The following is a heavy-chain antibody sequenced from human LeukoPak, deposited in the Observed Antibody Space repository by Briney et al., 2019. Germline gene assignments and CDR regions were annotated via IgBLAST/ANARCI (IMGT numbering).Heavy chain of an antibody. J-gene: IGHJ4*02. D-gene: IGHD3-22*01. V-gene: IGHV3-74*01. Sequence: PGGSLRLSCAASGFTFSGYWMYWVRQAPGKGPVWVARINTDGSSLNYADSVKGRFTISRDNAKNTLYLQMNCLGAEDTAVYYCARRINYYDSSGYYYVRYFDSWGQGTLVAVSS. CDR3: ARRINYYDSSGYYYVRYFDS. CDR2: INTDGSSL. CDR1: GFTFSGYW.